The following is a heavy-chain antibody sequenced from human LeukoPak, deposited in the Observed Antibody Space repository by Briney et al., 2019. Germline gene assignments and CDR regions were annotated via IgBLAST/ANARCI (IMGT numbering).Heavy chain of an antibody. J-gene: IGHJ4*02. V-gene: IGHV3-11*01. CDR2: ISSSGNII. CDR3: AIATAADTAMIYFDY. D-gene: IGHD5-18*01. CDR1: GFTFSDYY. Sequence: PGGSLRLSCAASGFTFSDYYMSWIRQAPGKGLEWVSYISSSGNIIYSADSVKGRFTISRDNAKNSLYLQINSLRAEDTAVYYCAIATAADTAMIYFDYWGQGTLVTVSS.